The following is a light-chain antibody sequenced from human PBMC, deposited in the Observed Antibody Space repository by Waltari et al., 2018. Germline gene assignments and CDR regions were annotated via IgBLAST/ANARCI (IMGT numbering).Light chain of an antibody. CDR2: EVT. J-gene: IGLJ2*01. Sequence: QSALTQPPSASGSPGQSVTISCTGISSDVGGYTSVSWYQQHPGKAPKLMIYEVTRRPSGVPDRFSGSKSGNTASLTVSGLQADDEADYYCISYAGSDNLVFGGGTKLTVL. V-gene: IGLV2-8*01. CDR1: SSDVGGYTS. CDR3: ISYAGSDNLV.